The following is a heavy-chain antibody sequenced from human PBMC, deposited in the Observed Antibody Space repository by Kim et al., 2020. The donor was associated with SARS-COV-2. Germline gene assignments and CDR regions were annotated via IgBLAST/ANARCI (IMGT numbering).Heavy chain of an antibody. J-gene: IGHJ6*02. CDR2: ISAYNGNT. CDR1: GYTFTSYG. CDR3: ARDRLVVVPAAMGNYYYYYGMDV. Sequence: ASVKVSCKASGYTFTSYGISWVRQAPGQGLEWMGWISAYNGNTNYAQKLQGRVTMTTDTSTSTAYMELRSLRSDDTAVYYCARDRLVVVPAAMGNYYYYYGMDVWGQGTTVTVSS. V-gene: IGHV1-18*04. D-gene: IGHD2-2*01.